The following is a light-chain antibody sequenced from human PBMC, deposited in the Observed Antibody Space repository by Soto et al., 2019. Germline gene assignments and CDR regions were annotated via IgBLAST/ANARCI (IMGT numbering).Light chain of an antibody. Sequence: QSVLTQPASVSGSPGQSITISCTGTSSDVGAYNYVSWYQQHPGKAPKLMIYAVSNRPSGVSNRFSGSKSGNTASLTISGLQAEDEADYYCSSYTRSSAPYVFGTGTKGHR. CDR1: SSDVGAYNY. V-gene: IGLV2-14*01. J-gene: IGLJ1*01. CDR3: SSYTRSSAPYV. CDR2: AVS.